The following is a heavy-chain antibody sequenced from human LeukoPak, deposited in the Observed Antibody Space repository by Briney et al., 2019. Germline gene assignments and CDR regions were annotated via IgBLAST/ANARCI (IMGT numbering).Heavy chain of an antibody. CDR1: GYTFTSYD. J-gene: IGHJ3*02. CDR2: MNPNSGNT. V-gene: IGHV1-8*01. D-gene: IGHD6-19*01. CDR3: AGPVADDAFDI. Sequence: ASVKVSCKASGYTFTSYDTSWVRQATGQGLEWMGWMNPNSGNTGYAQKFQGRVTMTRNTSISTAYMELSSLRSEDTAVYYCAGPVADDAFDIWGQGTMVTVSS.